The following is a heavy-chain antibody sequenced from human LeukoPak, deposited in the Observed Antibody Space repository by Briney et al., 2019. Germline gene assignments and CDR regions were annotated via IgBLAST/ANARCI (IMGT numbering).Heavy chain of an antibody. V-gene: IGHV3-49*03. CDR3: TREAPSGWQSY. Sequence: GGSLRLSCTASGFTFGDYAMSWFSQAPGKGLEWVGFIRSKAYGGTTEYAASVKGRFTISRDDSKSIAYLQMNSLKTEDTAVYYCTREAPSGWQSYWGQGTLVTVSS. CDR1: GFTFGDYA. J-gene: IGHJ4*02. CDR2: IRSKAYGGTT. D-gene: IGHD6-19*01.